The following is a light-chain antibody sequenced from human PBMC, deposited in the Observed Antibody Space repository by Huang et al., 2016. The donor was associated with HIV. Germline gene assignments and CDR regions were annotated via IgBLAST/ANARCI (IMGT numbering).Light chain of an antibody. V-gene: IGKV3-11*01. CDR2: DAS. CDR1: QSVSSY. Sequence: EIVLTQSPATLSLSPGERATLSCRASQSVSSYLAWYQQKPGQAPRLLIYDASNRATGIPARFSGSGPGTDVTLTINSLEPEDFVVYYCQQRSNWPGTFGQGTKVEIK. CDR3: QQRSNWPGT. J-gene: IGKJ1*01.